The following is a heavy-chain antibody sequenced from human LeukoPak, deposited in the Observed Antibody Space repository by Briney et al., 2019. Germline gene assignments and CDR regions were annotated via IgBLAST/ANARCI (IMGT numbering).Heavy chain of an antibody. CDR2: ISRNGSNT. CDR3: VRVFLESLTAGYFDH. V-gene: IGHV3-43*01. CDR1: GFTFDDFT. J-gene: IGHJ4*02. Sequence: GGSLRLSCAASGFTFDDFTMHWVRQPPGKGLEWVSFISRNGSNTYYADSVKGRFTISRDNSKDTVYLQMNSLRDEDSATYYCVRVFLESLTAGYFDHWGQGTLVTVSP. D-gene: IGHD3-3*01.